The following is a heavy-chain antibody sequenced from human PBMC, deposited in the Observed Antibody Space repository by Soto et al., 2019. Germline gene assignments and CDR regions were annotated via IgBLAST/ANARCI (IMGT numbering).Heavy chain of an antibody. CDR2: IIPIFGTA. CDR3: SRDNHATLPYYYYYGMDV. CDR1: GGTFSSYA. V-gene: IGHV1-69*06. Sequence: QVQLVQSGAEVKKPGSSVKVSCKASGGTFSSYAIRWVRQAPGQGLEWMGGIIPIFGTANYAQKFQGRVTITADKRTRTAYTELSRRRSEDTAVYYCSRDNHATLPYYYYYGMDVWGQGPTVPVSS. J-gene: IGHJ6*02. D-gene: IGHD1-26*01.